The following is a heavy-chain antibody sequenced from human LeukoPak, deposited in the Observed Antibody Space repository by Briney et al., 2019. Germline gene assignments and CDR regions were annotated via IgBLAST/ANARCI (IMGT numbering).Heavy chain of an antibody. CDR3: ARNGGNSDFDY. CDR2: IYHSGAT. CDR1: GGSISSSSSNC. V-gene: IGHV4-4*02. Sequence: SETLSLTCAVSGGSISSSSSNCWTWVRQPPGKGLEWIGEIYHSGATNYNPSLKSRVTMLLDKSKNQFSLNLNSVTAADTAVYYCARNGGNSDFDYWGQGTLVTVSS. J-gene: IGHJ4*02. D-gene: IGHD4-23*01.